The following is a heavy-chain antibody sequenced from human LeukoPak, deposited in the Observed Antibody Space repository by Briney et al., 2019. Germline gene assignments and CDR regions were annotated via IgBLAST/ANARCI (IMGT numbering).Heavy chain of an antibody. CDR3: ARAAYCGSDCYYYFDC. CDR2: ISSSGRAI. CDR1: GFTFSDYF. V-gene: IGHV3-11*01. D-gene: IGHD2-21*02. J-gene: IGHJ4*02. Sequence: GGSLRLSCAASGFTFSDYFLSWFRRAPGKGLEWISHISSSGRAIYYADSVGGRFTISRDNAQNSLYLQMNSLRDEDSAVYYCARAAYCGSDCYYYFDCWGQGTLVTVSS.